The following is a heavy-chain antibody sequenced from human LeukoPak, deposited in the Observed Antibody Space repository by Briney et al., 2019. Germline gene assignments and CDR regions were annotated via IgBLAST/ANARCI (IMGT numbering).Heavy chain of an antibody. CDR1: GYTFTDYY. CDR3: ARVGEGAIRNWFDP. Sequence: ASVKVSCKASGYTFTDYYLHWVRQAPGQGLEWMGWISPNSGGTNYAQKFQGRVTMTRDTSTSTAYMELSRLTSDDTAVYYCARVGEGAIRNWFDPWGQGTPVTVSS. V-gene: IGHV1-2*02. D-gene: IGHD3-10*01. CDR2: ISPNSGGT. J-gene: IGHJ5*02.